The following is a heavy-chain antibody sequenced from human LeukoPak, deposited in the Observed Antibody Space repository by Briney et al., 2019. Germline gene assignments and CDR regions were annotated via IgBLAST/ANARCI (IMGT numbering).Heavy chain of an antibody. V-gene: IGHV1-8*01. D-gene: IGHD1-14*01. CDR2: MNPNNGNT. J-gene: IGHJ5*02. CDR1: XFTFTXXD. CDR3: VRDAEGAGISVNFWFDP. Sequence: XCKASXFTFTXXDINWVRQASGQGLEWMGWMNPNNGNTGYAQKFQGRVTMTRDTYTSTAYMELRGLRPEDTAVYYCVRDAEGAGISVNFWFDPWGQGTLVTVSS.